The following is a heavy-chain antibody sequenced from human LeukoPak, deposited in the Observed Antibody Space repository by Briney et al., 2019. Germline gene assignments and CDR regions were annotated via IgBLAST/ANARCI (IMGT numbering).Heavy chain of an antibody. J-gene: IGHJ4*02. V-gene: IGHV3-23*01. CDR1: GSTFSSLP. D-gene: IGHD4-17*01. CDR2: ISGSGGTT. CDR3: TKDLPDYGDYIEGY. Sequence: GGSLKLSCPPSGSTFSSLPMSWAPQAPGRGLEWFSTISGSGGTTNYADSVKGRFTFSRDNSKNTLYLQMNSLRAEDTAVYYCTKDLPDYGDYIEGYWGQGTLVTVSS.